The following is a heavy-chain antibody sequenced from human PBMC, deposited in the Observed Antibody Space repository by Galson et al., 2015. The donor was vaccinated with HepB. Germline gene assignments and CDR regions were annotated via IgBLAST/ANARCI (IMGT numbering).Heavy chain of an antibody. CDR2: ISAYNGNT. D-gene: IGHD2-21*01. V-gene: IGHV1-18*01. CDR3: ARDRGVVVMYYYYYYMDV. J-gene: IGHJ6*03. Sequence: SVKVSCKASGYTFTSYGISWVRQAPGQGLEWMGWISAYNGNTNYAQKLQGRVTMTTDTSTSTAYMELRSLRSDDTAVYYCARDRGVVVMYYYYYYMDVWGKGTTVTVSS. CDR1: GYTFTSYG.